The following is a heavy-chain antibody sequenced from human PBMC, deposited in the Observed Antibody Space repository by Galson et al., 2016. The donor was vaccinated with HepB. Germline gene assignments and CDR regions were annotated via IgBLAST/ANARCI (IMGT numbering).Heavy chain of an antibody. CDR3: ARDYAAYGDPPRYYYFEKDV. J-gene: IGHJ6*02. D-gene: IGHD4-17*01. CDR2: VHSGGRT. V-gene: IGHV3-66*01. CDR1: GLTVRRRY. Sequence: SLRLSCAAAGLTVRRRYMSSVRQAPGKGLEWVSIVHSGGRTYYSDSVKGRFTISRDTTKNTLNLQMNSLTADDTAVYYCARDYAAYGDPPRYYYFEKDVWGQGTTVTVSS.